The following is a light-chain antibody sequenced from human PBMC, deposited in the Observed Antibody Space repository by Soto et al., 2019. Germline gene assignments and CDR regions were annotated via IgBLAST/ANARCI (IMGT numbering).Light chain of an antibody. J-gene: IGKJ1*01. Sequence: DIRMTQSPSSLSASVGDRVTITCRASASISNYLNWYQQTPGKAPKLLIYAASSLQSGVPSRFSGSGSGTDFTLTISSLQPEDFATYYCQQSYSTPQTFGQGTKVDIK. CDR2: AAS. CDR3: QQSYSTPQT. CDR1: ASISNY. V-gene: IGKV1-39*01.